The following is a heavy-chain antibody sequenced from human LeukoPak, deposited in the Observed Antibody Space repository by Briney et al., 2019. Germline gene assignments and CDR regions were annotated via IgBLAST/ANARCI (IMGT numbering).Heavy chain of an antibody. V-gene: IGHV3-23*01. CDR3: AKVSPYYYDSSGPFDY. J-gene: IGHJ4*02. D-gene: IGHD3-22*01. CDR2: ISGSGGST. CDR1: GFTFSSYA. Sequence: GGSLRLSCAASGFTFSSYAMSWVRQAPGKGLEWVSAISGSGGSTYYAGSVKGRFTISRDNSKNTLYLQMNSLRAEDTAVYYCAKVSPYYYDSSGPFDYWGQGTLVTVSS.